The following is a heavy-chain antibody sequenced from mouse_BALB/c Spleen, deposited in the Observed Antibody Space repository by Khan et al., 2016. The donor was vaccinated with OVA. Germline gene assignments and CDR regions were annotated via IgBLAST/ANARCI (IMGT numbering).Heavy chain of an antibody. CDR1: GFNIKDTY. D-gene: IGHD2-3*01. CDR2: IDPANGYT. Sequence: VQLKQSGAELVKPGASVKLSCTTSGFNIKDTYIHWVKQRPEQGLVWIGRIDPANGYTKFDPRFRGKATITTDTSSNTAYLQLSSLTSEDTAVYYCARMTYDDGSYWGQGTLVTVSS. CDR3: ARMTYDDGSY. J-gene: IGHJ3*01. V-gene: IGHV14-3*02.